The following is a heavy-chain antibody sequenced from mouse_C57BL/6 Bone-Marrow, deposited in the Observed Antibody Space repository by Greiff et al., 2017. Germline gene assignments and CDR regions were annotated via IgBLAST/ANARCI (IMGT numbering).Heavy chain of an antibody. Sequence: VQLQQSGPELVKPGASVKISCKASGYTFTDYYMNWVKQSHGKSLEWIGDINPNNGGTSYNQKFKGKATLTVDKSSSTAYMELRSLTSEDSAVYYCASCSFYYGSSYFDYWGQGTTLTVSS. CDR1: GYTFTDYY. CDR2: INPNNGGT. CDR3: ASCSFYYGSSYFDY. D-gene: IGHD1-1*01. V-gene: IGHV1-26*01. J-gene: IGHJ2*01.